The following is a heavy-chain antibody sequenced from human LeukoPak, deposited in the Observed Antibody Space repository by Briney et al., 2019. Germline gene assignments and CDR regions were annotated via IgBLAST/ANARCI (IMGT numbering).Heavy chain of an antibody. CDR3: AKPYYYDSTGYEYYYYGMDV. Sequence: GGSLRLSCAASGFTFSTYAMSWVRQAPGKGLEWVSAISRSGGSTYYADSVKGRSTISRDNSKNTLYLQMSSLRAEDTAIYYCAKPYYYDSTGYEYYYYGMDVWGQGTTVTVSS. D-gene: IGHD3-22*01. V-gene: IGHV3-23*01. J-gene: IGHJ6*02. CDR1: GFTFSTYA. CDR2: ISRSGGST.